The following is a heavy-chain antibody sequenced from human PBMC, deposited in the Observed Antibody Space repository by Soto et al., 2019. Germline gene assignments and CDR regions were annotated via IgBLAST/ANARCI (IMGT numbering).Heavy chain of an antibody. J-gene: IGHJ4*02. Sequence: PSETLSLTCTVSGGSISSSSYYWGWIRQPPGKGLEWIGSIYYSGSTYYNPSLKSRVTISVDTSKNQFSLKLSSVTAADTAVYYCARHRHYRIFDYWGQGTLVTVSS. V-gene: IGHV4-39*01. D-gene: IGHD4-4*01. CDR1: GGSISSSSYY. CDR2: IYYSGST. CDR3: ARHRHYRIFDY.